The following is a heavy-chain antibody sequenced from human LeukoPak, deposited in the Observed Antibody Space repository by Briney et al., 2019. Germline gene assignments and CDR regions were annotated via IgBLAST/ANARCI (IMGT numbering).Heavy chain of an antibody. Sequence: GASVKVSCKASGYTFTSYGISWVRQAPGQGLEWMGWISAYNGNTNYAQKLQGRVTMTTDTSTSTAYMELRSLRSDDTAVYYCARVVRGRDLLQVDYWGQGTLVTVSS. CDR1: GYTFTSYG. D-gene: IGHD3-10*01. V-gene: IGHV1-18*01. CDR2: ISAYNGNT. J-gene: IGHJ4*02. CDR3: ARVVRGRDLLQVDY.